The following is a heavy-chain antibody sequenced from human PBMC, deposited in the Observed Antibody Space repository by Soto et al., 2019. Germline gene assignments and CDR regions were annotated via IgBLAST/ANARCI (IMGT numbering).Heavy chain of an antibody. CDR2: ISGSGGST. J-gene: IGHJ4*02. CDR1: GFTFSSYA. CDR3: EKGDFYYDSSGYYYGGGAAY. Sequence: PGVSLRLSWAASGFTFSSYAMSWVRQAPGKGLEWVSAISGSGGSTYYADSVKGRFTISRDNSKNTLYLQMNSLRAEDTAVYYCEKGDFYYDSSGYYYGGGAAYWGKGTLVTVSS. V-gene: IGHV3-23*01. D-gene: IGHD3-22*01.